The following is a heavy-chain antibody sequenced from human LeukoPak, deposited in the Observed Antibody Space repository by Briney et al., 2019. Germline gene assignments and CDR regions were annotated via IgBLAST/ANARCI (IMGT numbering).Heavy chain of an antibody. D-gene: IGHD2-15*01. CDR2: IYDSGST. CDR3: ARTPCSGGSCYSHEYFQH. CDR1: GGSIRSSYYY. J-gene: IGHJ1*01. V-gene: IGHV4-39*07. Sequence: SSETLSLTCTVSGGSIRSSYYYWGWIRQPPGKGLEWIGSIYDSGSTYYNPSLKSRVTISVDTSKNQFSLKLSSVTAADTAVYYCARTPCSGGSCYSHEYFQHWGQGTLVTVSS.